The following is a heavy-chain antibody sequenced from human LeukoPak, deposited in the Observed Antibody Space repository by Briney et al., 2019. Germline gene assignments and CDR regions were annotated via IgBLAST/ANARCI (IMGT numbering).Heavy chain of an antibody. CDR2: ISSSSSYI. J-gene: IGHJ4*02. Sequence: GGSLRLSCAASGFTFSSYAMSWVRQAPGKGLEWVSSISSSSSYIYYADSVKGRFTISRDNAKNSLYLQMNSLRAEDTAVYYCASERGADYRGQGTLVTVSS. D-gene: IGHD3-10*01. V-gene: IGHV3-21*01. CDR3: ASERGADY. CDR1: GFTFSSYA.